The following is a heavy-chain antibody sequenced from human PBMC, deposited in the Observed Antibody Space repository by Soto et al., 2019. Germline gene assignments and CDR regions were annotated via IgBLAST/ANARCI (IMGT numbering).Heavy chain of an antibody. CDR2: ISAYNGNT. D-gene: IGHD2-2*01. CDR3: ARDLRYCSSTSCPPRRYGMDV. V-gene: IGHV1-18*01. CDR1: GYTFTSYG. Sequence: GASVKVSCKASGYTFTSYGISWVRQAPGQGLEWMGWISAYNGNTNYAQKLQGRVTMTTDTSTSTAYMELRSLRSDDTAVYYCARDLRYCSSTSCPPRRYGMDVWGQGTTVTVSS. J-gene: IGHJ6*02.